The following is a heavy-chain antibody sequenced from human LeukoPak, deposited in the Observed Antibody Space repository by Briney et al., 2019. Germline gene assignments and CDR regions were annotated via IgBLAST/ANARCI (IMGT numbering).Heavy chain of an antibody. CDR2: IRSKANSYAT. D-gene: IGHD6-13*01. CDR3: TRGVAAAGVLGY. CDR1: GFTFSGSA. J-gene: IGHJ4*02. Sequence: PGGSLRLSCAASGFTFSGSAMHWVRQASGKGLEWVGRIRSKANSYATAYAASVKGRFTISRDDSKNTAYLQMNSLRTEDTAVYYCTRGVAAAGVLGYWGQGTLVAVSS. V-gene: IGHV3-73*01.